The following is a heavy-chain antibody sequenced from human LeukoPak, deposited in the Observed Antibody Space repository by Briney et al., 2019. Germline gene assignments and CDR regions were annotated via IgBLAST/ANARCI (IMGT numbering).Heavy chain of an antibody. J-gene: IGHJ4*02. Sequence: PGGSLRLSCAASGFTFSSYAMSWVRQAPGKGLEWVSAISGSGGSTYYADSVKGRFTISIDNSKNTLYLQTNSLRAEDTAVYYCAKDLAYGDYGTPWDYFDYWGQGTLVTVSS. V-gene: IGHV3-23*01. CDR2: ISGSGGST. D-gene: IGHD4-17*01. CDR3: AKDLAYGDYGTPWDYFDY. CDR1: GFTFSSYA.